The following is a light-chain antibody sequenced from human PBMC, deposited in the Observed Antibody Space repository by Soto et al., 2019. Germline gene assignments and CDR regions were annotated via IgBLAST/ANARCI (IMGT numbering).Light chain of an antibody. CDR3: CSYAGSYTYV. Sequence: QSVLTQPRSVSGSPGQSVTISCTGTSSDVGGYNFVSWYQHRPGEAPKLMIYNVIQRPSGVPDRFYASKSGNTASLSISGLQAEHEADYYCCSYAGSYTYVFGIGTKV. V-gene: IGLV2-11*01. CDR1: SSDVGGYNF. J-gene: IGLJ1*01. CDR2: NVI.